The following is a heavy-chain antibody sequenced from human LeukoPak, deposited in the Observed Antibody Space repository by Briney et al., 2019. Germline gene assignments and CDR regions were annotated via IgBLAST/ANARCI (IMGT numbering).Heavy chain of an antibody. Sequence: GASVKVSCKASGYTFTSYGISWVRQAPGQGLEWMGGIIPIFGTANYAQKFQGRVTITADESTSIAYMELSSLRSEDTAVYYCARVGRWLQFGGFDYWGQGTLVTVSS. CDR2: IIPIFGTA. CDR3: ARVGRWLQFGGFDY. V-gene: IGHV1-69*13. CDR1: GYTFTSYG. J-gene: IGHJ4*02. D-gene: IGHD5-24*01.